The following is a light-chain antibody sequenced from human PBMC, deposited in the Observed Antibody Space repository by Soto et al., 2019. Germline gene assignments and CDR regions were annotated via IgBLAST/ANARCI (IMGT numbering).Light chain of an antibody. Sequence: DMVMTQSPATLSVSPGERATLSCRASQSVSSSYLAWYQQKPGQAPRLLIYGASSRPTGIPDRFSGSGSGTDFTLTISSLQSEDFAVYYCQQYSSWPPITFGQGPRWIS. CDR2: GAS. V-gene: IGKV3-20*01. J-gene: IGKJ2*01. CDR3: QQYSSWPPIT. CDR1: QSVSSSY.